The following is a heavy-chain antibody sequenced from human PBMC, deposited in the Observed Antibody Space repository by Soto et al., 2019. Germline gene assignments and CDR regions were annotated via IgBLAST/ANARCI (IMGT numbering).Heavy chain of an antibody. CDR2: IKNKAKRYTT. CDR3: ARGSEDHGNILDY. J-gene: IGHJ4*02. CDR1: GFTFSDHY. D-gene: IGHD3-10*01. Sequence: EVRLVESGGGLVQPGGSLRLSCAASGFTFSDHYMTWVRQAPGKGLEWVGRIKNKAKRYTTDYGASVKGRITVSLDDSENSLFLQVNSLKSEDTAVYYCARGSEDHGNILDYWGQGTLVTVSS. V-gene: IGHV3-72*01.